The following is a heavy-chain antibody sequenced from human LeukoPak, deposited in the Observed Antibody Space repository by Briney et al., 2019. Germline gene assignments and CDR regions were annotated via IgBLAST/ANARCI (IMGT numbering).Heavy chain of an antibody. Sequence: PSETLSLTCAVYGGSFSGYYWSWIRQPPGKGLEWIGEISHSGSTNYNPSLKSRVTISVDTSKNQFSLKLSSVTAADTAVYYCARTSSKGQWLGTDYWGQGTLVTVSS. CDR2: ISHSGST. CDR3: ARTSSKGQWLGTDY. J-gene: IGHJ4*02. CDR1: GGSFSGYY. D-gene: IGHD6-19*01. V-gene: IGHV4-34*01.